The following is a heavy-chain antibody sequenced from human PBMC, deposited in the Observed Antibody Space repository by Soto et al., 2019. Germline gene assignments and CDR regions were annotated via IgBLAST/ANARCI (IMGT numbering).Heavy chain of an antibody. J-gene: IGHJ5*02. CDR2: IIPIFGTA. CDR1: GGTFSSYA. CDR3: AREIAAAGRWFDP. V-gene: IGHV1-69*13. Sequence: SVKVSCKASGGTFSSYAISWVRQAPGQGLEWMGGIIPIFGTANYAQKFQGRVTITADESTSTAYMELSSLRSEDTAVYYCAREIAAAGRWFDPWGQGTLVTVSS. D-gene: IGHD6-13*01.